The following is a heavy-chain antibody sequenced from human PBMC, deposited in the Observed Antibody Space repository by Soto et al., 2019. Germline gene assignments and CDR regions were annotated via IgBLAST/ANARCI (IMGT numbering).Heavy chain of an antibody. D-gene: IGHD5-18*01. V-gene: IGHV4-31*11. CDR1: GGSISSGGYY. J-gene: IGHJ4*02. CDR2: IYYSGST. Sequence: SETLYLTCAVSGGSISSGGYYWSWIRQHPGKGLEWIGYIYYSGSTYYNPSLKSRLTISVDTSKNQFSLKLSSVRAGDTAVYYCARVPKGQLWTFDYWGQGTLVTVSS. CDR3: ARVPKGQLWTFDY.